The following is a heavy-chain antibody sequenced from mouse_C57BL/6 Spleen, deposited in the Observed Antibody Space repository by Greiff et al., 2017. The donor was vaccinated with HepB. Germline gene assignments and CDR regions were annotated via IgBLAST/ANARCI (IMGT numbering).Heavy chain of an antibody. Sequence: VKLVESGPGLVAPSQSLSITCTVSGFSLTSYGVPWVRQPPGKGLEWLVVIWSDGSTTYNSALTSRLSISKDNSKSQVFLKMNSLQTDETAMYYCASAYYYGSRDYAMDYWGQGTSVTVSS. CDR1: GFSLTSYG. V-gene: IGHV2-6*03. CDR3: ASAYYYGSRDYAMDY. CDR2: IWSDGST. J-gene: IGHJ4*01. D-gene: IGHD1-1*01.